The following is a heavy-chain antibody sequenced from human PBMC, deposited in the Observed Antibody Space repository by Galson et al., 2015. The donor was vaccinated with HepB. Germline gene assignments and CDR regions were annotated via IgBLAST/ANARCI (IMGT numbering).Heavy chain of an antibody. V-gene: IGHV3-30-3*02. CDR2: MTYDGSKQ. CDR3: AKRDIVATFSHVGAFDY. CDR1: GFTFSSRA. J-gene: IGHJ4*02. D-gene: IGHD5-12*01. Sequence: SLRLSCAASGFTFSSRAMHWVRQAPGKGLEWVAVMTYDGSKQYYADSVKGRFTISRDNTKNTLYLQMNSLRVEDTALYYCAKRDIVATFSHVGAFDYWGQGTLVTVSS.